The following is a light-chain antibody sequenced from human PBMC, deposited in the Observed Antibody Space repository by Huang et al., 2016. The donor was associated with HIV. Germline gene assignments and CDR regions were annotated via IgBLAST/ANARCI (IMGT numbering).Light chain of an antibody. CDR1: QRVSSN. CDR3: QQYNNWPRT. V-gene: IGKV3-15*01. J-gene: IGKJ1*01. CDR2: AAS. Sequence: EIVMTQSPATLSVSPGERATLSCRASQRVSSNLAWYPQKPGQAPRLLIYAASTRATGIPARFSGSGSGTEFTLTISSLQSEDFAVYYCQQYNNWPRTFGQGTKVEIK.